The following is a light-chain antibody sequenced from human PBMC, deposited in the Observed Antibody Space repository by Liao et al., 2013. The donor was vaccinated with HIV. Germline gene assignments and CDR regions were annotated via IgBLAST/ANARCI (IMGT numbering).Light chain of an antibody. Sequence: SYELTQPPSVSVSPGQTASITCSGGDWVDKRASWYQQRPGQSPVLIIYDHSKRPSGIPERFSGSTSGNTATLTISGTQTMDEADYSCQAWDTSTAVFGGGTKLTVL. J-gene: IGLJ2*01. CDR2: DHS. CDR1: DWVDKR. CDR3: QAWDTSTAV. V-gene: IGLV3-1*01.